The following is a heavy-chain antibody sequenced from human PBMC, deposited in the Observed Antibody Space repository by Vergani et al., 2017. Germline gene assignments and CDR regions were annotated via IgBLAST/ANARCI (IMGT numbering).Heavy chain of an antibody. V-gene: IGHV1-69*01. CDR2: IIPIFGTA. CDR1: GGTFSSYA. Sequence: QVQLVQSGAEVKKPGSSVKVSCKASGGTFSSYAISWVRQAPGQGLEWMGGIIPIFGTANYAQKFQGRVTITADESTSTAYMELSSLRSEETAVYYCASRDITIFGVVIIRGYYYYGMDVWGQGP. CDR3: ASRDITIFGVVIIRGYYYYGMDV. J-gene: IGHJ6*02. D-gene: IGHD3-3*01.